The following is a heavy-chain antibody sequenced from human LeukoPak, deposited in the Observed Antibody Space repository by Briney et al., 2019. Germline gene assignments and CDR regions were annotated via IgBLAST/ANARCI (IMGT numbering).Heavy chain of an antibody. CDR2: INAGNGNT. Sequence: ASVKVSCKASGYTFTSYAMHWVRQAPGQRLEWMGWINAGNGNTKYSQKLQGRVTITRDTSASTAYMELSSLRSEDTAVYYCAREALWFGHAFDIWGQGTMVTVSS. D-gene: IGHD3-10*01. CDR3: AREALWFGHAFDI. J-gene: IGHJ3*02. V-gene: IGHV1-3*01. CDR1: GYTFTSYA.